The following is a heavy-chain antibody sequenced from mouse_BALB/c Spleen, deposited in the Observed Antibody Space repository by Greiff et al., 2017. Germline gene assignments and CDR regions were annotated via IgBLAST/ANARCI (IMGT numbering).Heavy chain of an antibody. J-gene: IGHJ4*01. Sequence: EVQLVESGGGLVQPGGSRKLSCAASGFTFSSFGMHWVRQAPEKGLEWVAYISSGSSTIYYADTVKGRFTFSRDNPKNTLFLQMTSLRSEDTAMYYCARWGYDYDGYYAMDYWGQGTSVTVSS. CDR3: ARWGYDYDGYYAMDY. CDR2: ISSGSSTI. V-gene: IGHV5-17*02. D-gene: IGHD2-4*01. CDR1: GFTFSSFG.